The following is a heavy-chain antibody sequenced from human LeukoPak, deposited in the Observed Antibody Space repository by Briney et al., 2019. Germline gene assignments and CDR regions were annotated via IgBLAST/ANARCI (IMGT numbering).Heavy chain of an antibody. J-gene: IGHJ3*02. V-gene: IGHV4-61*02. CDR1: GGSISSGSYY. CDR2: IYTSGST. Sequence: SETLSLTCTVSGGSISSGSYYWSWIRQPAGKGLEWIGRIYTSGSTNYNPSLKSRVTISVDTSKNQFSLKLSSVTAADTAVYYCARDRPPNKWELLPDDAFDIWGQGTMVTVSS. D-gene: IGHD1-26*01. CDR3: ARDRPPNKWELLPDDAFDI.